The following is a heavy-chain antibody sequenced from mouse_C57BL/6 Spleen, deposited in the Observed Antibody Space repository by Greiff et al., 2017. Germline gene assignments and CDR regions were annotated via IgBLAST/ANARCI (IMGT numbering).Heavy chain of an antibody. Sequence: QVQLQQSGAELVRPGTSVKVSCKASGYAFTNYLIEWVKQRPGQGLEWIGVINPGSGGTNYNEKFKGKATLTADKSSSTAYMQLSSLTSEDSAVYFCARWDGNYYAMDDWGQGTSVTVSS. V-gene: IGHV1-54*01. CDR1: GYAFTNYL. CDR2: INPGSGGT. CDR3: ARWDGNYYAMDD. D-gene: IGHD2-1*01. J-gene: IGHJ4*01.